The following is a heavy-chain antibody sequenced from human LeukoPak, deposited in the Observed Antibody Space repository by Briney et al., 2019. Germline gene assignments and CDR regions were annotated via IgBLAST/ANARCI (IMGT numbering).Heavy chain of an antibody. V-gene: IGHV4-38-2*01. CDR1: GYSISSGYY. D-gene: IGHD1-26*01. Sequence: PSETLSLTCAVSGYSISSGYYWGWIRKPPGKGLEWIGSIYHSGSTYYNPSLKSRVTISVDTSKNQFPLKLSSVTAADTAVYYCARLIRWVLLETPWFDPWGQGTLVTVSS. J-gene: IGHJ5*02. CDR2: IYHSGST. CDR3: ARLIRWVLLETPWFDP.